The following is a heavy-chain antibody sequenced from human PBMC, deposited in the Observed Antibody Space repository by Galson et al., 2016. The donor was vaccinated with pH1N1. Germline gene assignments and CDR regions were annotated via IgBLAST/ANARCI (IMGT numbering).Heavy chain of an antibody. V-gene: IGHV3-7*04. CDR1: GFSFGSHW. CDR2: INQDGNGK. J-gene: IGHJ4*02. Sequence: SLRLSCAASGFSFGSHWMTWVRQAAGKGLEWVANINQDGNGKYYVDSVKGRFTISRDNAKNSLYLQIDNLRVDDTAVYYCARKYSGLDYWGQGTLVTVSS. D-gene: IGHD5-18*01. CDR3: ARKYSGLDY.